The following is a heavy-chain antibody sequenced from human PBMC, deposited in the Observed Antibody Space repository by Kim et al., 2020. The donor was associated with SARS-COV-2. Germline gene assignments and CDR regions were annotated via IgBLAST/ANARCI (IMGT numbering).Heavy chain of an antibody. Sequence: SETLSLTCTVSGGSISSSSYYWGWIRQPPGKGLEWIGSIYYSGSTYYNPSLKSRVTISVDTSKNQFSLKLSSVTAADTAVYYCAVEAAGTGYGMDVWGQGTTVTVSS. CDR3: AVEAAGTGYGMDV. CDR2: IYYSGST. J-gene: IGHJ6*02. D-gene: IGHD6-13*01. V-gene: IGHV4-39*01. CDR1: GGSISSSSYY.